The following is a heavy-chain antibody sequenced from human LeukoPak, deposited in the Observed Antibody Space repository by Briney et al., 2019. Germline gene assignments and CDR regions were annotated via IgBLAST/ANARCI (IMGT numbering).Heavy chain of an antibody. CDR3: ARASSGDYDSSGSDAFDI. Sequence: NPSETLSLTCTVSGGSISSYYWSWIRQPPGKGLEWIGYIYYSGSTNYNPSLKSRVTILVDTSKNQFSLKLSSVTAADTAVYYCARASSGDYDSSGSDAFDIWGQGTMVTVSS. CDR2: IYYSGST. CDR1: GGSISSYY. D-gene: IGHD3-22*01. J-gene: IGHJ3*02. V-gene: IGHV4-59*12.